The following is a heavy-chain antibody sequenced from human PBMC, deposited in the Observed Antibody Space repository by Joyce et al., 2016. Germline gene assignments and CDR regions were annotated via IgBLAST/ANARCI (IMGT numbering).Heavy chain of an antibody. J-gene: IGHJ4*02. D-gene: IGHD2-8*02. CDR3: ARGDLLD. V-gene: IGHV1-2*06. CDR2: IKPNMGDT. CDR1: GYPFTDYS. Sequence: QVQVVQSGAEVKKPGASVKVSCRASGYPFTDYSIHWGRQAPGQGLECMGRIKPNMGDTNFTQNFQGRVTITRDTSINTAYMELSSLRSDDTAVYYCARGDLLDWGQGTLVTVSS.